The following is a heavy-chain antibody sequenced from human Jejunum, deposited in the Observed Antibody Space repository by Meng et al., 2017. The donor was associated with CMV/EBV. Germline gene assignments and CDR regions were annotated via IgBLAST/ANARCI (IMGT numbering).Heavy chain of an antibody. V-gene: IGHV3-7*01. D-gene: IGHD6-13*01. CDR1: FSDYW. CDR2: IKEDGRVT. CDR3: ARDTSPVSNNVWYDACEI. Sequence: FSDYWMTWVRQAPGKGLEWVANIKEDGRVTYYVDSVKGRFTISRDNAKNALYMQMSSLRAEDTGVYYCARDTSPVSNNVWYDACEIWGQGTRVTVSS. J-gene: IGHJ3*02.